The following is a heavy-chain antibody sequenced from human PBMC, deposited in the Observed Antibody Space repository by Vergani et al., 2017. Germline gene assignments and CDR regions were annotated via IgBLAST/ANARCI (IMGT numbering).Heavy chain of an antibody. D-gene: IGHD4-11*01. V-gene: IGHV4-34*01. CDR2: IDHTGRP. J-gene: IGHJ6*03. CDR1: GGSFTSYH. Sequence: QVQLQQWGGGLLKPSETLSLTCVVNGGSFTSYHWTWIRQSPGEGLGWVGDIDHTGRPDYNPSLKSRLTMSVDKSRNHFSMTLNSVTATDTAIYFCARVNTETNGHLYYYYYMDVWCQGTAVTVS. CDR3: ARVNTETNGHLYYYYYMDV.